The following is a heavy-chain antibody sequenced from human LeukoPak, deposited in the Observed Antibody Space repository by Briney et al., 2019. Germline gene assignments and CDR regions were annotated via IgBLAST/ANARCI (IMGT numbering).Heavy chain of an antibody. CDR2: ISGSGGST. CDR3: AKDFLSGSPRYYFDY. Sequence: PGGSLRLSCAASGFTFSIYAMSWVRQAPGKGLEWVSAISGSGGSTYYADSVKGRFTISRDNSKNTLYLQMNSLRAEDTTVYYCAKDFLSGSPRYYFDYWGQGTLVTVSS. CDR1: GFTFSIYA. J-gene: IGHJ4*02. D-gene: IGHD1-26*01. V-gene: IGHV3-23*01.